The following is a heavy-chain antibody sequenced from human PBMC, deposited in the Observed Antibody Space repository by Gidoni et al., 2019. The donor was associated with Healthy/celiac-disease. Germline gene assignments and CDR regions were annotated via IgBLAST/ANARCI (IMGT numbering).Heavy chain of an antibody. J-gene: IGHJ5*02. V-gene: IGHV3-53*01. CDR2: IYSGGST. Sequence: EVQLVESGGGLIQPVGSLRLSCSASGFPFRCNYMSWVRQDPGKGLEWGSVIYSGGSTYYADSVKGRFTISRDNSKNTLYLQMNSLRAEDTAVYYCARYDFWSGKHQGWFDPWGQGTLVTVSS. D-gene: IGHD3-3*01. CDR1: GFPFRCNY. CDR3: ARYDFWSGKHQGWFDP.